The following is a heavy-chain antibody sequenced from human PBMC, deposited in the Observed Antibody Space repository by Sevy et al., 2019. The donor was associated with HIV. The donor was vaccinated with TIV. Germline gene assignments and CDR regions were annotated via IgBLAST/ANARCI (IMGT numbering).Heavy chain of an antibody. J-gene: IGHJ4*02. V-gene: IGHV3-21*01. D-gene: IGHD5-18*01. CDR2: VSSSSSYI. CDR3: VREGLGGFSYSLDC. CDR1: GFNFRTYN. Sequence: GGSLRLSCAASGFNFRTYNMNWVRQAPGKGLEWVSSVSSSSSYIYYADSVKGRFTISRDNAKTSLYLQMNSLRAEDTAVYYCVREGLGGFSYSLDCWGQGTLVTVSS.